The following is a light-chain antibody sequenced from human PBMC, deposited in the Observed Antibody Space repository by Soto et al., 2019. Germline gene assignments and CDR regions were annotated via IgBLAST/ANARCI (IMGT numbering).Light chain of an antibody. CDR3: QQSYSTPLT. CDR2: AAS. Sequence: DIQMTQSPSSLSASVGDRVTITCRASQSISSYLNWYQQKPGKAPKLLIYAASSLQSGVPSRFSGSGSGTDFTLTISILQPEDFATYYCQQSYSTPLTFGGGTKGEI. CDR1: QSISSY. V-gene: IGKV1-39*01. J-gene: IGKJ4*01.